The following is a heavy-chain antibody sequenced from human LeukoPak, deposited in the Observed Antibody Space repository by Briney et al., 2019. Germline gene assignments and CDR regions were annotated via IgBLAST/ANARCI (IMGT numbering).Heavy chain of an antibody. CDR2: ISGSGGST. D-gene: IGHD3-16*02. V-gene: IGHV3-23*01. CDR3: ANLPVSGAYYDYVWGSYRQGDI. Sequence: GGSLRLSCAASGFTFSSYAMSWVRQAPGKGLEWVSAISGSGGSTYYADSVKGRFTISRDNSKNTLYLQMNSLRAEDTAVYYCANLPVSGAYYDYVWGSYRQGDIWGQGTMVTVSS. J-gene: IGHJ3*02. CDR1: GFTFSSYA.